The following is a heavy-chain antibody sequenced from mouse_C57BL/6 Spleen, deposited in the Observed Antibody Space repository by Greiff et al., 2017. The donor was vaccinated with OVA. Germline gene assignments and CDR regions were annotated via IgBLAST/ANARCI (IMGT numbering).Heavy chain of an antibody. CDR2: IDPSDSYT. CDR3: ARSITTVVRYFDV. J-gene: IGHJ1*03. Sequence: QVQLQQPGAELVKPGASVKLSCKASGYTFTSYWMQWVKQRPGQGLEWIGEIDPSDSYTNYNQKFKGKATLTVDPSSSTAYMQLSSLTSEDSAVYYCARSITTVVRYFDVWGTGTTVTVSS. CDR1: GYTFTSYW. V-gene: IGHV1-50*01. D-gene: IGHD1-1*01.